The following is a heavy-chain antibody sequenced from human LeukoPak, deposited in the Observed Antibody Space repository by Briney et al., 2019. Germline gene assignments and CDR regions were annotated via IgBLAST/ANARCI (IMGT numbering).Heavy chain of an antibody. CDR2: ISAYNGNT. V-gene: IGHV1-18*01. Sequence: ASVKVSCKASGYTFTSYGISWVRQAPGQGLEWMGWISAYNGNTNYAQKLQGRVTMTTDTSTSTAYMELSSLRSEDTAVYYCASPHYYDSSGYYGDYYYYGMDVWGQGTTVTVSS. CDR3: ASPHYYDSSGYYGDYYYYGMDV. D-gene: IGHD3-22*01. J-gene: IGHJ6*02. CDR1: GYTFTSYG.